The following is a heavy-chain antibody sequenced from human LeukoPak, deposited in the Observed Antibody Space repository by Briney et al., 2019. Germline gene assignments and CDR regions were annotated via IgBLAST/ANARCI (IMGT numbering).Heavy chain of an antibody. CDR2: ISSNGGST. J-gene: IGHJ4*02. V-gene: IGHV3-64*01. D-gene: IGHD6-19*01. CDR3: ARDIYFEGQWLALDY. CDR1: GFTFSSYA. Sequence: QPGGSLRLSCAASGFTFSSYAMHWVRQAPGKGLEYVSAISSNGGSTYYANSVKGRFTISRDNSKNTLYLQMGSLRAEDMAVYYCARDIYFEGQWLALDYWGQGTLVTVSS.